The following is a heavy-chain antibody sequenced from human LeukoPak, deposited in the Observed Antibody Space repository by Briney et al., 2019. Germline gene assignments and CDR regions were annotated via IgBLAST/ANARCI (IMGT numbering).Heavy chain of an antibody. Sequence: ASVKVSCKASGYTFTGYYMHWVRQAPGQGLEWMGWINPNSGGTNYAQKFQGRVTMTRDTSISTAYMELSRLRSDDTAVYYCARDTYCSSISCYKGYYYYMDVWGKGTTVTVSS. CDR2: INPNSGGT. J-gene: IGHJ6*03. CDR1: GYTFTGYY. D-gene: IGHD2-2*02. V-gene: IGHV1-2*02. CDR3: ARDTYCSSISCYKGYYYYMDV.